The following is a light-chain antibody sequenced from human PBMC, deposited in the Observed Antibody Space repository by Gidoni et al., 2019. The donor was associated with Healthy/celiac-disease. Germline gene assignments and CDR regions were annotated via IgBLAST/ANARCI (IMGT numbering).Light chain of an antibody. J-gene: IGKJ2*01. CDR3: QQSYSTPRT. CDR1: QSMSSY. CDR2: AAS. Sequence: DIQMTQSPSSLSASVGDRVTITCRASQSMSSYLNWYQQKPGKAPKLLIYAASSLQSGVPSRFSGSGSGTDFTLTISSLQPEDFATYYCQQSYSTPRTFXQXTKLXIK. V-gene: IGKV1-39*01.